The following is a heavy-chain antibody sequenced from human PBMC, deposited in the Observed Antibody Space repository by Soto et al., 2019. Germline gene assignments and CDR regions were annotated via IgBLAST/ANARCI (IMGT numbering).Heavy chain of an antibody. V-gene: IGHV5-10-1*01. D-gene: IGHD6-13*01. CDR3: ARRHSSSSAFDP. J-gene: IGHJ5*02. Sequence: GESLKISCKGSGYSFTRYWISWVRQMPGKGLEWMGRIDPSDSYTNYSPSFQGHVTLSADKSISTAYLQWSSLKASDTAMYYCARRHSSSSAFDPWGQGTLVTSPQ. CDR2: IDPSDSYT. CDR1: GYSFTRYW.